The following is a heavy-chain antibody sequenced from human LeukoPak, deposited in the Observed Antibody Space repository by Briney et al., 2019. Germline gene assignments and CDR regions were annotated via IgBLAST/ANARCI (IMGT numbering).Heavy chain of an antibody. Sequence: SETLSLTCTVSGGSISSGNYYWSWIRQHPGKGLEWIGYIHHSGSTYYNPSLKSRVIISVDTSKNQFSLKLNSVTAADTAVYYCARVDSSGYYYVLDYWGQGTLVTVSS. CDR1: GGSISSGNYY. CDR2: IHHSGST. CDR3: ARVDSSGYYYVLDY. D-gene: IGHD3-22*01. J-gene: IGHJ4*02. V-gene: IGHV4-31*03.